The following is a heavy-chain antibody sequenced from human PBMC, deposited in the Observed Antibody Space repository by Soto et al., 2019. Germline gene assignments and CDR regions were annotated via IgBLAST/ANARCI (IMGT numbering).Heavy chain of an antibody. V-gene: IGHV3-11*01. CDR2: ISSSGSTI. J-gene: IGHJ4*02. Sequence: GGSLRLSCAASGFTFSDYYMSWIRQAPGKGLEWVSYISSSGSTIYYADSVKGRFTISRDNAKNSLYLQMNSLRAEDTAVYYCARGRPARGIVVVVAATPYFDYWGQGTLVTVSS. CDR3: ARGRPARGIVVVVAATPYFDY. CDR1: GFTFSDYY. D-gene: IGHD2-15*01.